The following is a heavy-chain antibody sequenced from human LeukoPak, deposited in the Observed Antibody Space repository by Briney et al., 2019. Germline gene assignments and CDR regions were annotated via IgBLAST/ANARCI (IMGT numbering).Heavy chain of an antibody. CDR2: INPNSGGT. V-gene: IGHV1-2*04. D-gene: IGHD6-13*01. CDR3: ARRGYVDRPYSNTQPFDY. CDR1: GYTFAGYY. J-gene: IGHJ4*02. Sequence: ASVKVSCKASGYTFAGYYMHWVRQAPGQGLEWMGWINPNSGGTNYAQKFQGWVTMTRDTSISTAYMELSRLRSDDTAVYYCARRGYVDRPYSNTQPFDYWGQGTLVTVSS.